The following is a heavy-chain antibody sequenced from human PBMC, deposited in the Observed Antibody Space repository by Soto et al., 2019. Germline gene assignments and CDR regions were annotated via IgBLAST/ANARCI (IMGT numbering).Heavy chain of an antibody. CDR1: GFTFSGST. J-gene: IGHJ4*01. V-gene: IGHV3-73*02. Sequence: EVQLVESGGGSVQPGGSLRLSCAASGFTFSGSTIHWVRQTSVKGLEWVGRIPSKINTYATAYAASVKGRFTISRDDSKYPAYLQMNLLKIEDPAIYYGARQHLDVPVASAIEYSGHGTLVTVSS. D-gene: IGHD2-2*01. CDR3: ARQHLDVPVASAIEY. CDR2: IPSKINTYAT.